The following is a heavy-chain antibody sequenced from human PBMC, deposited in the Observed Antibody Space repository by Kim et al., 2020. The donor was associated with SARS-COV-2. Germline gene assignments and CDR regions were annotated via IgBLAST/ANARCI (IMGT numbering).Heavy chain of an antibody. V-gene: IGHV3-15*01. J-gene: IGHJ6*03. CDR3: TTITICGVVSYYYINV. D-gene: IGHD3-3*01. Sequence: APVKGRCTISRDDTKNTLYLQMNSLKTEDTAVYYCTTITICGVVSYYYINVWGKGTTVTVSS.